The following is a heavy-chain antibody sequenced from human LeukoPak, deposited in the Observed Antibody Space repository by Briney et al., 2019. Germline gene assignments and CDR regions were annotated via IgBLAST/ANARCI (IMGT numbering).Heavy chain of an antibody. Sequence: PGGSLRLSCAASGFTLSDYWMHWVRQAPGKGLVWVSRIKSDGKTNYAGSVKGRFTISRDNAKNTVSLQMDSLRAEDTGVYYCARAPSEVGGYYPEYFRHWGQGTLVTVSS. CDR2: IKSDGKT. J-gene: IGHJ1*01. V-gene: IGHV3-74*01. CDR1: GFTLSDYW. CDR3: ARAPSEVGGYYPEYFRH. D-gene: IGHD3-22*01.